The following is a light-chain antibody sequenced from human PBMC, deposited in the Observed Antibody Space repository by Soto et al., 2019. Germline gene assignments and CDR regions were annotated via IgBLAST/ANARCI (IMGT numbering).Light chain of an antibody. CDR2: AAS. J-gene: IGKJ1*01. Sequence: IQMAQCPSSLSASVGDRVTITCRASQGIRNDLGWYQQKPGKAPKLLIYAASSLQRGVPSRFSGSGFGTDFTLTINRLQPEDFATYYCLQDNSYPRTFGQGTKVDIK. CDR1: QGIRND. CDR3: LQDNSYPRT. V-gene: IGKV1-6*01.